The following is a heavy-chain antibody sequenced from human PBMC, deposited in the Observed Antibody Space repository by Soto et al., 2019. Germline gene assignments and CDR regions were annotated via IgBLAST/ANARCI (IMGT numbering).Heavy chain of an antibody. J-gene: IGHJ6*01. CDR1: VFTCSSYW. CDR3: PRDLYQMRYGVSYYDGMEV. Sequence: GWSXRLSCASAVFTCSSYWIHLVRQGPGEGRLCVSRINIDGSSTDYADSVSGRFTISRDNAQNTLYLQMNSLTAGDTAVSYCPRDLYQMRYGVSYYDGMEVRGQGTTV. D-gene: IGHD3-10*01. CDR2: INIDGSST. V-gene: IGHV3-74*01.